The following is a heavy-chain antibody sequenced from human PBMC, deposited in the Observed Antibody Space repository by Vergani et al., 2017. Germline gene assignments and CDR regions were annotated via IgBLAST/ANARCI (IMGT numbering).Heavy chain of an antibody. Sequence: QVQLVESGGGVVQPGRSLRLSCAASGFTFNQYGMHWVRQAPGKGLEWVAVTWYDGNNKQYADSVKGRFTISRDNSKSTMYLQRNSLRDEETGVYYCARDLRLLYNRFDPWGQGTLVTVSS. CDR2: TWYDGNNK. D-gene: IGHD1-14*01. CDR1: GFTFNQYG. J-gene: IGHJ5*02. V-gene: IGHV3-33*01. CDR3: ARDLRLLYNRFDP.